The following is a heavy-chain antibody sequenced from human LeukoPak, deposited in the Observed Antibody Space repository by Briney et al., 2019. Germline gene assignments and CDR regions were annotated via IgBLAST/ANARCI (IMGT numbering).Heavy chain of an antibody. CDR1: GYTFTSYG. Sequence: ASVKVSCKSCGYTFTSYGISWVRQAPGQGLEWMGLISAYNGNKHYAQKLQGRVTMTTDPSTSPAYLELRSLRSDDTAVYYCARGSSKSSGNGPDSYYYYYGMDVWGKGTTVTVSS. V-gene: IGHV1-18*04. J-gene: IGHJ6*04. D-gene: IGHD3-10*01. CDR2: ISAYNGNK. CDR3: ARGSSKSSGNGPDSYYYYYGMDV.